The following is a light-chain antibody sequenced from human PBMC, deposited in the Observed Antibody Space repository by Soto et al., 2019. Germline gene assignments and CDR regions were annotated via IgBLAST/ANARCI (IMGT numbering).Light chain of an antibody. V-gene: IGKV3D-20*02. CDR3: QQRSKWVT. Sequence: EIVLRQSPGTLSLSPGERATLSCRASQSVSSSYLAWYQQKPGQAPRLLIYDASNRATGIPARFSGSGSGTDFTLTISSLEPEDFAVYYCQQRSKWVTFGRGTKVDIK. J-gene: IGKJ4*01. CDR1: QSVSSSY. CDR2: DAS.